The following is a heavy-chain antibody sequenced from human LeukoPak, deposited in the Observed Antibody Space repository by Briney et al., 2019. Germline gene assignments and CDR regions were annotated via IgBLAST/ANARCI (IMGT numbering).Heavy chain of an antibody. J-gene: IGHJ5*01. Sequence: GGSLRLSCTASGFNFSSYTMNWVRQAPGKGLEWVSSISGSGNYIYYAESLKGRFTVSRDNAKKSLYLQMNSLRADDTAMFFCARAAPKRGYTFGFDFWGQGTLVTVSS. CDR3: ARAAPKRGYTFGFDF. CDR2: ISGSGNYI. V-gene: IGHV3-21*01. CDR1: GFNFSSYT. D-gene: IGHD5-18*01.